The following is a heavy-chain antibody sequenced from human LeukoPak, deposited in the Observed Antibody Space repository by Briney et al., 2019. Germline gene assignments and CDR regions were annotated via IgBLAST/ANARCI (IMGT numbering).Heavy chain of an antibody. V-gene: IGHV3-48*04. Sequence: GRSLRLSCAASGFTFSSYAMHWVRQAPGKGLEWVSYISSSRSTMYYADSVKGRFTISRDNAKNSLFLQMNSLRAEDTAVYYCARSADDFWSGFDYWGQGTLVTVSS. J-gene: IGHJ4*02. CDR2: ISSSRSTM. D-gene: IGHD3-3*01. CDR1: GFTFSSYA. CDR3: ARSADDFWSGFDY.